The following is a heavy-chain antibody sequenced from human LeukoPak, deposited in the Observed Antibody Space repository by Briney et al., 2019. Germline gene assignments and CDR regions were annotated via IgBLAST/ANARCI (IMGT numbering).Heavy chain of an antibody. CDR2: ISSSSSTI. J-gene: IGHJ6*03. D-gene: IGHD2-15*01. CDR1: GFTFSSYS. Sequence: GGSLRLSCAASGFTFSSYSMNWVRQAPGKGLEWVSYISSSSSTIYYADSVKGRFTISRDNAKNSLYLQMNSLRAEDTAVYYCARDRIVVVAATHRNYYYYMDVWGKGTTVTVSS. CDR3: ARDRIVVVAATHRNYYYYMDV. V-gene: IGHV3-48*01.